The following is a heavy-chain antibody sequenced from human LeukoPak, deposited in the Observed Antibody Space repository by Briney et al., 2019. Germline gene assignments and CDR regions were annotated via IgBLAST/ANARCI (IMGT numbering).Heavy chain of an antibody. J-gene: IGHJ4*02. V-gene: IGHV3-48*01. CDR3: ARGSHYDYVWGNPSALGY. CDR2: ISSSSRSI. Sequence: PGGSLRLSCAASEFSFSTYGMNWVRQAPGKGLEWVSYISSSSRSIYYADSVRGRFTISRDNSKNTLYLQMNSLRAEDTAVYYCARGSHYDYVWGNPSALGYWGQGTLVTVSS. D-gene: IGHD3-16*01. CDR1: EFSFSTYG.